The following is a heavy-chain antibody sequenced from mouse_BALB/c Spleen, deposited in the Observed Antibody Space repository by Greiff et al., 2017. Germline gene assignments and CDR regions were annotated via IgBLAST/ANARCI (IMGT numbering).Heavy chain of an antibody. D-gene: IGHD4-1*01. V-gene: IGHV1-5*01. J-gene: IGHJ3*01. CDR2: IYPGNSDT. CDR3: TEELGRFAY. CDR1: GYSFTSYW. Sequence: VHVKQSGTVLARPGASVKMSCKASGYSFTSYWMHWVKQRPGQGLEWIGAIYPGNSDTSYNQKFKGKAKLTAVTSASTAYMELSSLTNEDSAVYYCTEELGRFAYWGQGTLVTVSA.